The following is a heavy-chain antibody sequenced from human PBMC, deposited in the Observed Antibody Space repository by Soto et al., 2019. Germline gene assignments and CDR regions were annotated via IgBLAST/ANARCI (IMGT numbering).Heavy chain of an antibody. D-gene: IGHD4-4*01. Sequence: QVRLVESGGGVVQPGRSLRLSCAASGFTFSNFPMHWVRQAPGKGLEWVAVISYGGINNYYADSVKGRFTISRDDSKNTVYLQMNGLRPEDTAVYFCARTTVVSGTPDFDYWGQGTLVTVSS. CDR2: ISYGGINN. V-gene: IGHV3-30-3*01. CDR1: GFTFSNFP. J-gene: IGHJ4*02. CDR3: ARTTVVSGTPDFDY.